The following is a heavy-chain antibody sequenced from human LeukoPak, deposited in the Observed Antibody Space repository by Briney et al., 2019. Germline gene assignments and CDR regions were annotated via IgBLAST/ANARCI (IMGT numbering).Heavy chain of an antibody. V-gene: IGHV4-31*03. CDR2: INYSGNA. J-gene: IGHJ6*02. CDR1: GGSISSGGNY. Sequence: SETLSLTCTVSGGSISSGGNYWTWIRQNPGKGLEWIGYINYSGNAYHNPSLKSRVTISVDTSKNQFSLKLSSVTAADTAVYYCARNELISSNYYYYGMDVWGQGTTVTVSS. CDR3: ARNELISSNYYYYGMDV.